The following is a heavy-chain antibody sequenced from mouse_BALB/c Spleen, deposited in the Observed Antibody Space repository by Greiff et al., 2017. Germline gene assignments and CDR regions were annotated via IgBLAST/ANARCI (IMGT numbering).Heavy chain of an antibody. CDR3: TRDRGSYWYFDV. V-gene: IGHV5-6-4*01. CDR2: ISSGGSYT. Sequence: EVKLMESGGGLVKPGGSLKLSCAASGFTFSSYTMSWVRQTPEKRLEWVATISSGGSYTYYPDSVKGRFTISRDNAKNTLYLQMSSLKSEDTAMDYCTRDRGSYWYFDVWGAGTTVTVSS. J-gene: IGHJ1*01. D-gene: IGHD1-1*01. CDR1: GFTFSSYT.